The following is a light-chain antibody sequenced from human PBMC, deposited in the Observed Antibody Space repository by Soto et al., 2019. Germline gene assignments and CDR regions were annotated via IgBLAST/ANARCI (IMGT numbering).Light chain of an antibody. CDR3: QHFDNLPYT. V-gene: IGKV1-33*01. Sequence: DIQMTQSPSSLSASVGDRVTITCQASQDITNYLNWYRQKPGKAPELLVYDASSSETRVPSRFSGSGSGTDFTFTISSLQPEDIATYYCQHFDNLPYTFGQGTKVEIK. CDR1: QDITNY. J-gene: IGKJ2*01. CDR2: DAS.